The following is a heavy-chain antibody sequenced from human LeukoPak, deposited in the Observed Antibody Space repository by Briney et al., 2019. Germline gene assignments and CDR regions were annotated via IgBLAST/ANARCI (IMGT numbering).Heavy chain of an antibody. J-gene: IGHJ3*02. CDR3: ARGGAYNHPGGI. Sequence: PGGSLRLSCAASGFTFSDYYMAWIRQHPGKGLEWIGYISYSGSTYFSPSLKSRVTISVDTSKNQFSLKLSSVTAADTAVYFCARGGAYNHPGGIWGQGTMVTVSS. D-gene: IGHD5-24*01. V-gene: IGHV4-31*02. CDR1: GFTFSDYY. CDR2: ISYSGST.